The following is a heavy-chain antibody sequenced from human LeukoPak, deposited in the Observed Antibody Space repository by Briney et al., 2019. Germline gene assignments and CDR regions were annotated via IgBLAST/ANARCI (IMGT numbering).Heavy chain of an antibody. D-gene: IGHD3-22*01. Sequence: GGSLRLSCAASGFTVSSNYMSWVRQAPGKGLEWVSVIYSGGSTDYADSVKGRFILSRDNSKNTVYLQMNSLRAEDSAVYYCARVLDLEWGNYDTSGYHDYWGQGTLVTVSS. CDR1: GFTVSSNY. CDR2: IYSGGST. V-gene: IGHV3-66*01. J-gene: IGHJ4*02. CDR3: ARVLDLEWGNYDTSGYHDY.